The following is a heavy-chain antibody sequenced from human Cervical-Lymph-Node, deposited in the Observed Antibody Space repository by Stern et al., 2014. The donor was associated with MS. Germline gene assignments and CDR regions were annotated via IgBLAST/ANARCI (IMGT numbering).Heavy chain of an antibody. D-gene: IGHD3-16*01. CDR3: VRDQGGTAAS. CDR1: GGSFSTIE. Sequence: EQLVESGAEVKKPGSSVKVSCTASGGSFSTIEISWGRQAPGKGLEWVGGIKPLVNRANYVQKVQGRVTIIADITTTTVNLELRTLKSEDTAVYSCVRDQGGTAASWGPGTLVTVSS. CDR2: IKPLVNRA. V-gene: IGHV1-69*06. J-gene: IGHJ1*01.